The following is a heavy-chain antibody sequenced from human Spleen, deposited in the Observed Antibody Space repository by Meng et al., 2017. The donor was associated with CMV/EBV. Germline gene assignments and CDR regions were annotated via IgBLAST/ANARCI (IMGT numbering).Heavy chain of an antibody. V-gene: IGHV3-48*04. D-gene: IGHD3-10*01. CDR3: ARSTMVRGVFITIERYYYYGMDV. CDR1: GFTFSSYS. CDR2: ISSSSSPI. J-gene: IGHJ6*02. Sequence: LSLTCAASGFTFSSYSINWVRQAPGRGLEWVSYISSSSSPIYYADSVKGRFTISRDNAKNSLFLQMNSLRAEDTAVYYCARSTMVRGVFITIERYYYYGMDVWGQGTTVTVSS.